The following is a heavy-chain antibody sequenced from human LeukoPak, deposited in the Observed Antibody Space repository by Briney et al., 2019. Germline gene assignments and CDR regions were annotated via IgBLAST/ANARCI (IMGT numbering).Heavy chain of an antibody. J-gene: IGHJ3*02. CDR3: ARVGSYYDSSGYYPGAFDI. D-gene: IGHD3-22*01. Sequence: GASVKVSCKASGGTFSSYAISWVRQAPGQGLEWMGGIIPIFGTANYAQKFQGRVTITADKSTSTAYMELSSLRSEDTAVYYCARVGSYYDSSGYYPGAFDIWGQGTMVTVSS. CDR1: GGTFSSYA. CDR2: IIPIFGTA. V-gene: IGHV1-69*06.